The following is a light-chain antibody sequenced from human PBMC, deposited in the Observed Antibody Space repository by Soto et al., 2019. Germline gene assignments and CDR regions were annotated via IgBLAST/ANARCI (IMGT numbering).Light chain of an antibody. J-gene: IGLJ1*01. CDR1: SSDVGGYNY. CDR2: VVS. V-gene: IGLV2-14*01. CDR3: SSYRSGGTFV. Sequence: QSVLTQPASVSGSPGQSIAISCTGTSSDVGGYNYVSWHQQHPGKAPKLLISVVSNRPSGVSNRFSGSKSGNTASLTISGLQAEDEADYYCSSYRSGGTFVFGSGTKVTVL.